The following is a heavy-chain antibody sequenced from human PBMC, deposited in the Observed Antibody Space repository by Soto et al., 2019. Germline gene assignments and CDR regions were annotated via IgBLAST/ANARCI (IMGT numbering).Heavy chain of an antibody. CDR1: GGSFSGYY. Sequence: PSETLSLTCAVYGGSFSGYYWTWIRQPPGTGLEWIGEINHSGSTNYNPSLKSRVTISVDTSKNQFSLKLTSVTAADTAVYYCARQLERRDGYNYLDYFDSWGQGTLVTVSS. J-gene: IGHJ4*02. V-gene: IGHV4-34*01. D-gene: IGHD5-12*01. CDR2: INHSGST. CDR3: ARQLERRDGYNYLDYFDS.